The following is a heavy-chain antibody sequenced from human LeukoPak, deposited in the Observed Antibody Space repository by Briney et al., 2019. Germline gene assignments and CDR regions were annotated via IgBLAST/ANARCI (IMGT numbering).Heavy chain of an antibody. CDR3: ARFLRSSGYYFPFDP. J-gene: IGHJ5*02. CDR1: GGSISSYY. CDR2: IYYSGST. Sequence: SETLSLTCTVSGGSISSYYWSWIRQPPGKGLEWIGYIYYSGSTNYNPSLKSRVTISVDTSKNQFSLKLSSVAAADTAVYYCARFLRSSGYYFPFDPWGQGTLVTVSS. V-gene: IGHV4-59*01. D-gene: IGHD3-22*01.